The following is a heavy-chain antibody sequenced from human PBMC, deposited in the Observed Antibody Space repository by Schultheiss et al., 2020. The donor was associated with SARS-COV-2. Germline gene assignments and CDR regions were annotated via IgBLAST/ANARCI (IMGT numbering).Heavy chain of an antibody. CDR1: RFTFSNYG. CDR3: ARDFFEWFGTAGY. V-gene: IGHV3-33*08. CDR2: IFSDGNTK. D-gene: IGHD3-3*01. Sequence: GGSLRLSCAASRFTFSNYGMHWVRQAPGKGLQWVAVIFSDGNTKYYADSVKGRFTISRDNSKNTVYLQMDSLRAEDTALYYCARDFFEWFGTAGYWGQGTLVTVSS. J-gene: IGHJ4*01.